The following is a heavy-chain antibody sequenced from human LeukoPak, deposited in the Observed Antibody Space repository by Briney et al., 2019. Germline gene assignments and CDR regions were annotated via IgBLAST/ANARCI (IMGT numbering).Heavy chain of an antibody. D-gene: IGHD6-19*01. J-gene: IGHJ4*02. CDR1: GASISSYY. CDR3: ARVFSSGWYSFDY. CDR2: FYYPGST. Sequence: PSEPLSLTCTVSGASISSYYWSWIRQPPGKGLEWIGYFYYPGSTNYNPSLKSRVTISVDTSKNQFSLKLSSVTTADTAVYYCARVFSSGWYSFDYWGQGTLVTVSS. V-gene: IGHV4-59*01.